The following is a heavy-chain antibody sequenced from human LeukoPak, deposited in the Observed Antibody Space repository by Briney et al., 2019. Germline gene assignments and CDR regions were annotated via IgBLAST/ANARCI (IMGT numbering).Heavy chain of an antibody. CDR1: GFTFSSYA. V-gene: IGHV3-30*04. D-gene: IGHD6-19*01. CDR3: ARGSSGPLHA. Sequence: GGSLRLSCAASGFTFSSYAMHWVRQAPGKGLEWVAVISYDGSNKYYADSVKGRFTISRDNSKNTLYLQMNSLRAEDTAVYYCARGSSGPLHAWGQGTLVTVSS. CDR2: ISYDGSNK. J-gene: IGHJ5*02.